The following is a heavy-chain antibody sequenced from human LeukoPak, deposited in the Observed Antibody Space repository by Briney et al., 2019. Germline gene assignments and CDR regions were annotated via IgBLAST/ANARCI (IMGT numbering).Heavy chain of an antibody. Sequence: SETLSLTCTVSGGSISSGDYYWSWIRQPPGKGLEWIGYIYYSGSTYYNPSLKSRVTISVDTSKNQFSLKLSSVTAADTAAYYCARVHYYGSGNWFDPWGQGTLVTVSS. V-gene: IGHV4-30-4*01. CDR1: GGSISSGDYY. CDR3: ARVHYYGSGNWFDP. J-gene: IGHJ5*02. CDR2: IYYSGST. D-gene: IGHD3-10*01.